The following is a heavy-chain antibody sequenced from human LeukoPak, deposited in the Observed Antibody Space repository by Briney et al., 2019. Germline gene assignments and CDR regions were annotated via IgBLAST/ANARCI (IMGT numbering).Heavy chain of an antibody. CDR1: GGSISSYY. CDR3: ARVSAAAGTHWYFDL. D-gene: IGHD6-13*01. V-gene: IGHV4-59*01. CDR2: IYYSGST. J-gene: IGHJ2*01. Sequence: SETLSLTCTVSGGSISSYYWSWIRQPPGKGLEWIGYIYYSGSTNYNPSLKSRVTISVDTSKNQFSLKLSSVTAADTAVYYCARVSAAAGTHWYFDLWGRGTLVTVSS.